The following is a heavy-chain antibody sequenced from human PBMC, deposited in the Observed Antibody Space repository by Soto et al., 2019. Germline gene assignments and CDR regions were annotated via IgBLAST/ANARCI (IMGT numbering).Heavy chain of an antibody. V-gene: IGHV3-33*01. CDR3: ARDYEQQLERAEYFQH. CDR2: IWYDGSNK. Sequence: GGSLRLSCAASGFTFSSYGMHWVRQAPGKGLEKVAVIWYDGSNKFYAASVKGRFTISRDNSMNTLYLQMNSLRAEDTAVYYCARDYEQQLERAEYFQHWGQGTLVTVSS. CDR1: GFTFSSYG. J-gene: IGHJ1*01. D-gene: IGHD6-13*01.